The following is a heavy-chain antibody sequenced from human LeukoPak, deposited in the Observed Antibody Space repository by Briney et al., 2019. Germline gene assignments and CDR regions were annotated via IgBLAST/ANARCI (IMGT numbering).Heavy chain of an antibody. CDR3: ARAFAGYSSSSEYNWFNP. Sequence: ASVKVSCKASGGTFSSYAIIWVRQAPGQGLEWMGRIIPILGIANYAQKFQGRVTIAADKSTSTAYMELSSLRSEDTAVYYCARAFAGYSSSSEYNWFNPWGQGTLVTVSS. CDR2: IIPILGIA. J-gene: IGHJ5*02. D-gene: IGHD6-6*01. CDR1: GGTFSSYA. V-gene: IGHV1-69*04.